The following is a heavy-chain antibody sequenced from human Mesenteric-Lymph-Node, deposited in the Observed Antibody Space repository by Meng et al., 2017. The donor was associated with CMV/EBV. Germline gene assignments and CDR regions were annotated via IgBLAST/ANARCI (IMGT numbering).Heavy chain of an antibody. Sequence: GESLKISCAASGFTFDDYGMSWVRQAPGKGLEWVSGINWNGGSTGYADSVKGRFTISRDNAKNSLYLQMNSLRAEDTALYYCARDHYYDSSGTTGMDVWGQGTTVTVSS. CDR1: GFTFDDYG. V-gene: IGHV3-20*04. CDR2: INWNGGST. CDR3: ARDHYYDSSGTTGMDV. J-gene: IGHJ6*02. D-gene: IGHD3-22*01.